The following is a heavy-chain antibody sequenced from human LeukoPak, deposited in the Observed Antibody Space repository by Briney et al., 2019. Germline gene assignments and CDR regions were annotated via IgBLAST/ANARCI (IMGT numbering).Heavy chain of an antibody. D-gene: IGHD5-18*01. CDR1: GGSISSSSYY. CDR2: IYYSGST. CDR3: ARVDTAMVTDY. Sequence: SETLSLTCTVSGGSISSSSYYWGWIRQPPGKGLEWIGSIYYSGSTYYNPSLKSRVTISVDTSKNQFSLKLSSVTAADTAVYYCARVDTAMVTDYWGQGTLVTVSS. V-gene: IGHV4-39*01. J-gene: IGHJ4*02.